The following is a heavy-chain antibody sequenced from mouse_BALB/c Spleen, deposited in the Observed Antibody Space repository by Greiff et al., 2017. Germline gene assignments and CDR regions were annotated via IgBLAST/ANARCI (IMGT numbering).Heavy chain of an antibody. CDR2: ISYDGSN. J-gene: IGHJ4*01. D-gene: IGHD2-4*01. Sequence: DVQLQESGPGLVKPSQSLSLTCSVTGYSITSGYYWNWIRQFPGNKLEWMGYISYDGSNNYNPSLKNRISITRDTSKNQFFLKLNSVTTEDTATYYCARGDDYVDAMDYWGQGTSVTVSS. CDR3: ARGDDYVDAMDY. CDR1: GYSITSGYY. V-gene: IGHV3-6*02.